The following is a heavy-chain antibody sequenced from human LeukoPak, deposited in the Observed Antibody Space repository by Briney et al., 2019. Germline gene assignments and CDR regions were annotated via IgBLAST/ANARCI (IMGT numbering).Heavy chain of an antibody. D-gene: IGHD3-10*01. CDR2: ISAYNGNR. V-gene: IGHV1-18*01. J-gene: IGHJ3*02. CDR3: ARDRENYGDAFDI. CDR1: GYTFTSYG. Sequence: GASVKVSCKASGYTFTSYGIGWVRQAPGQGLEWMGWISAYNGNRNYAQKFQGRVTMTTDTSTSTAYMELRSLRSNDTAVYYCARDRENYGDAFDIWGQGTMVTVSS.